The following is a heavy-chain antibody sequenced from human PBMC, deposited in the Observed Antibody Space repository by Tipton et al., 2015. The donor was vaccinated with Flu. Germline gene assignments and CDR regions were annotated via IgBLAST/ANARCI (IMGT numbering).Heavy chain of an antibody. CDR2: IFHSGTT. D-gene: IGHD2-15*01. J-gene: IGHJ4*02. V-gene: IGHV4-39*07. CDR3: TRQVEAATRSSS. Sequence: PGLVKPSETLSLTCTVSGGSVSSSDFYWGWVRQPPGKGPEWIGSIFHSGTTYYDLSLQSRVTISLDTSKNQFSLKMKSVTVADTAAYYCTRQVEAATRSSSWGQGTLVTVSS. CDR1: GGSVSSSDFY.